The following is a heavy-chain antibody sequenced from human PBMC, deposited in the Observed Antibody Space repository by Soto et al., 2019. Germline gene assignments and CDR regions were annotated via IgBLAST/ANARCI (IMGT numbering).Heavy chain of an antibody. D-gene: IGHD3-3*01. Sequence: PGGSLRLSCAASGLSVVGSYMNWFRQSGQKGLEWISVVYPDDNTYYAESVRGRFTISRDRSKNTVSLQMNSLRAEDTAVYYCARLPGAFYYDNGDYDFLDYWGQGTLVTVSS. CDR3: ARLPGAFYYDNGDYDFLDY. CDR1: GLSVVGSY. J-gene: IGHJ4*02. CDR2: VYPDDNT. V-gene: IGHV3-53*01.